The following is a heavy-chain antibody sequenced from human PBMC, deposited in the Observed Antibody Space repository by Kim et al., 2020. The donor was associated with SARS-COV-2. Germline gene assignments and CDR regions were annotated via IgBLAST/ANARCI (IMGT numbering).Heavy chain of an antibody. Sequence: GGSLRLSCAASGFTLSSYAMSWVRQAPGKGLEWVSAISGSGGSTYYADSVKARFTISRDNSKNTLYLQMNSLRAGDTAVYYCAKDDGGYSSGWYETLFDYWGQGTLVPVSP. J-gene: IGHJ4*02. CDR2: ISGSGGST. V-gene: IGHV3-23*01. D-gene: IGHD6-19*01. CDR1: GFTLSSYA. CDR3: AKDDGGYSSGWYETLFDY.